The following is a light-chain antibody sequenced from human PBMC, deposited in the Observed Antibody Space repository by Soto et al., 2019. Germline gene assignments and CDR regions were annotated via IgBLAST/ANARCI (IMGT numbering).Light chain of an antibody. CDR1: SSDDGGYNY. CDR2: DVS. V-gene: IGLV2-14*01. CDR3: SSYTRSSTLV. Sequence: QSALTQPASVSGAHGQSITISFTGNSSDDGGYNYVSWYQQHPGKAPKLMIYDVSNRPSGVSNRFSGSKSGNTASLTISGLQAEDEADYYCSSYTRSSTLVFGGGTKLTVL. J-gene: IGLJ2*01.